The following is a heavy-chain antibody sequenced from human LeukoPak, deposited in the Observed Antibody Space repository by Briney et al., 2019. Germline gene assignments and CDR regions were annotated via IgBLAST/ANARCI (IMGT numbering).Heavy chain of an antibody. Sequence: GGSLRLSCAASGLSFSTYAMNWVRQAPGKGLEWVSAISGSDDTTYYAESVKGRFTISRDNSKNTLLLQMNSLRVEDTAVYYCAKNNDFDYWGQGTLVTVSS. CDR2: ISGSDDTT. CDR1: GLSFSTYA. J-gene: IGHJ4*02. CDR3: AKNNDFDY. V-gene: IGHV3-23*01. D-gene: IGHD1-1*01.